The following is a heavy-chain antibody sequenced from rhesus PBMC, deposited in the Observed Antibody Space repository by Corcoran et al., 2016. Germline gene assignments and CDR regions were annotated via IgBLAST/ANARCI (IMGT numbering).Heavy chain of an antibody. CDR2: IRESGGTI. CDR3: TRVGMNTVTFDY. V-gene: IGHV3S26*01. CDR1: GFTCSRYV. Sequence: DVQLVESGGGLVKPGGSLRLSCVASGFTCSRYVMHWVRQAPGKGLEWVSVIRESGGTIYYADSVKGRFTISRDNAKNSLFLKMNSLRAEDTAVYYCTRVGMNTVTFDYWGQGVPVTVSS. D-gene: IGHD4-23*01. J-gene: IGHJ4*01.